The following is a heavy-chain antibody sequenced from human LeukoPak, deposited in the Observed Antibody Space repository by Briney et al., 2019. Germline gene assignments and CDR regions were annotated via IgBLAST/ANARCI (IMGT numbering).Heavy chain of an antibody. CDR2: ISSSSYI. CDR1: GFTFSSYS. CDR3: ARDSAPRVGYFQH. D-gene: IGHD2-2*01. J-gene: IGHJ1*01. Sequence: GGSLRLSCAASGFTFSSYSMNWLRQAPGKGLEWVSSISSSSYIYYADSVKGRFTISRDNAKNSLYLQMNSLRAEDTAVYYCARDSAPRVGYFQHWGLGTLVTVSS. V-gene: IGHV3-21*01.